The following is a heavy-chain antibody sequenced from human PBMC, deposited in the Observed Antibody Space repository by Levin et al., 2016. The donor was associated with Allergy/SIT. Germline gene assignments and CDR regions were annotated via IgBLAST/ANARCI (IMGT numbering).Heavy chain of an antibody. CDR2: ISYDGSNK. CDR3: ARDLFWGYSTAYSGGFDY. J-gene: IGHJ4*02. D-gene: IGHD5-12*01. CDR1: GFTFSSYG. V-gene: IGHV3-30*03. Sequence: GESLKISCAASGFTFSSYGMHWVRQAPGKGLEWVAVISYDGSNKYYADSVKGRFTISRDNSKNTLYLQMNSLRAEDTALYYCARDLFWGYSTAYSGGFDYWGQGTLVTVSS.